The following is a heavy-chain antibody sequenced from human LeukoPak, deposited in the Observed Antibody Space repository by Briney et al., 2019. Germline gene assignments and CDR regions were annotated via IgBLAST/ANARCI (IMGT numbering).Heavy chain of an antibody. CDR1: GGSISSYY. J-gene: IGHJ3*02. Sequence: SETLSLTCTVSGGSISSYYWSWIRQPPGKGLEWIGYIYYSGSTNYNPSLKSRVTITVDTSKNQFSLKLSSVTAADTAVYYCARDGRERTAGAFDIWGQGTMVTVSS. CDR2: IYYSGST. V-gene: IGHV4-59*01. D-gene: IGHD6-25*01. CDR3: ARDGRERTAGAFDI.